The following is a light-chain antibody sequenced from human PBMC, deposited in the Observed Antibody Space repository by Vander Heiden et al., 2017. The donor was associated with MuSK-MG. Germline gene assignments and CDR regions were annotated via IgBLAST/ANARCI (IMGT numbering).Light chain of an antibody. CDR1: QSISSW. V-gene: IGKV1-5*03. CDR3: HQECDYPRT. CDR2: KAS. Sequence: DIQMTQSPSTLSASVGDRVTITCRASQSISSWLAWYQQKPGKAPKLLIYKASSLESAVPSSFSSCRSGREFTLTISSLQPDDFATYYFHQECDYPRTFGQGTKVEIK. J-gene: IGKJ1*01.